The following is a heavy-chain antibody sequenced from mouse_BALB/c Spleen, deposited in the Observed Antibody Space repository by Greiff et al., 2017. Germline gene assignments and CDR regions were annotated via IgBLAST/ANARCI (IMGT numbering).Heavy chain of an antibody. V-gene: IGHV5-4*02. CDR1: GFTFSDYY. CDR2: ISDGGSYT. D-gene: IGHD2-2*01. CDR3: ARDGGYDEVWFAY. Sequence: VQLKESGGGLVKPGGSLKLSCAASGFTFSDYYMYWVRQTPEKRLEWVATISDGGSYTYYPDSVKGRFTISRDNAKNNLYLQMSSLKSEDTAMYYCARDGGYDEVWFAYWGQGTLVTVSA. J-gene: IGHJ3*01.